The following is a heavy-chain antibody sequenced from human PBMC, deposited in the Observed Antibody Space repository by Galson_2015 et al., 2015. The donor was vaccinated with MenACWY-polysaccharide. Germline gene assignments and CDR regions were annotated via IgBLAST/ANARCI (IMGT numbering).Heavy chain of an antibody. Sequence: SLRLSCAASGFTFSSYSMNWVRQAPGKGLEWVSYISSSSSTIYYADSVKGRFTNSRDNAKNSLYLQMNSLRAEDTAVYYCARPVVATIGLDYYYYGMDVWGQGTTVTVSS. V-gene: IGHV3-48*01. D-gene: IGHD5-12*01. CDR1: GFTFSSYS. CDR3: ARPVVATIGLDYYYYGMDV. CDR2: ISSSSSTI. J-gene: IGHJ6*02.